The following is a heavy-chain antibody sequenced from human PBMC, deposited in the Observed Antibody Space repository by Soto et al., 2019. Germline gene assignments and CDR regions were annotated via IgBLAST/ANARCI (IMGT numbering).Heavy chain of an antibody. V-gene: IGHV4-59*01. CDR1: GGSISSYY. Sequence: SETLSLTCTVSGGSISSYYWNWIRQPPGKGLEWIGYIYYSGSTNHNPSLKSRVTISVDTSKNQFSLKLSSVTAADTAVYYCARESYYYDSSGDKFRGFDDWGQGTLVTAPQ. J-gene: IGHJ4*02. D-gene: IGHD3-22*01. CDR3: ARESYYYDSSGDKFRGFDD. CDR2: IYYSGST.